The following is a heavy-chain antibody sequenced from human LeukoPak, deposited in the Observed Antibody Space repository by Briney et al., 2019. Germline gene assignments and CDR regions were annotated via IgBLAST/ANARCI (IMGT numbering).Heavy chain of an antibody. J-gene: IGHJ4*02. CDR2: TYYSGTT. V-gene: IGHV4-31*03. Sequence: SETLSLTCTASGVTMRGAGFYWTWIRQRPGKGLEWIGYTYYSGTTYYIPSLESRVTISIDTSQSQFSLKMSSVTAADTAVYYCARDFWSGYGYFDSWGQGVLVTVSS. D-gene: IGHD3-3*01. CDR1: GVTMRGAGFY. CDR3: ARDFWSGYGYFDS.